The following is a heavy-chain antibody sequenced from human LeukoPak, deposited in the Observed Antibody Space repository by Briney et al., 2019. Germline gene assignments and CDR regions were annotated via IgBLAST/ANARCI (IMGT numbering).Heavy chain of an antibody. CDR2: IDHRGDT. Sequence: LSETLSLTCAVYGGSFSRYYWSWIRQAPGKGLEWIAEIDHRGDTNYNPSVKSRVTISVDTSKNQFSLKVRSLSAADTALYYCARGATISETGYFDFWGQGTLVTVSS. V-gene: IGHV4-34*01. CDR3: ARGATISETGYFDF. CDR1: GGSFSRYY. J-gene: IGHJ4*03. D-gene: IGHD5-24*01.